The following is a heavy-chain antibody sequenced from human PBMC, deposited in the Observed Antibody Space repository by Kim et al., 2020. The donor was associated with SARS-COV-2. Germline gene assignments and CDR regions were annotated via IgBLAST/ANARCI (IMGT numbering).Heavy chain of an antibody. V-gene: IGHV3-23*01. CDR2: ST. D-gene: IGHD3-10*01. J-gene: IGHJ4*02. Sequence: STYYAESVKGRFTISRDKSKNTLYLQMNSLGAEDTAVYYCAVTGGGLGFDYWGQGTLVTVSS. CDR3: AVTGGGLGFDY.